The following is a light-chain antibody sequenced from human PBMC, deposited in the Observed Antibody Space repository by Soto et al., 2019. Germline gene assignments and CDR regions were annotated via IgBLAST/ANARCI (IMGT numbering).Light chain of an antibody. Sequence: DIQMTQSPPTLSASVGDRVTITCRASQSIDTWLAWYQQKPGKAPNLLISRATSLKSAVPSRFSGSGSGTEFTLTISSLQPDHLATYYCQQYDIYWTFGQGTKVEIK. J-gene: IGKJ1*01. CDR2: RAT. CDR3: QQYDIYWT. V-gene: IGKV1-5*03. CDR1: QSIDTW.